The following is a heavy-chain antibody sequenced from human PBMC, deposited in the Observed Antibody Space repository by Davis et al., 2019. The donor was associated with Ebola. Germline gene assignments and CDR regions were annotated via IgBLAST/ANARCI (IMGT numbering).Heavy chain of an antibody. CDR2: IYPGDSDT. V-gene: IGHV5-51*01. CDR3: ARHGMTTVEAYGMDV. D-gene: IGHD4-23*01. CDR1: GYSFTSYW. J-gene: IGHJ6*02. Sequence: GESLKISCKGSGYSFTSYWIGWVRQMPGKGLEWMGIIYPGDSDTRYSPSFQGHVTISADKSISTAYLQWSSLKASDTAMYYCARHGMTTVEAYGMDVWGQGTTVTVSS.